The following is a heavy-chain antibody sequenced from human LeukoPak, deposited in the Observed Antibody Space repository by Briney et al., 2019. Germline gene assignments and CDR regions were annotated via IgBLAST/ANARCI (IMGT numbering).Heavy chain of an antibody. J-gene: IGHJ4*02. V-gene: IGHV1-69*05. CDR1: GGTFSSYA. CDR3: ARDRGLIVGAPVDY. D-gene: IGHD1-26*01. Sequence: SVKVSCKASGGTFSSYAISWVRQAPGQGLEWMGRIIPIFGTANYAQKFQGRVTITTDESTSTAYMELSSLRSEDTAVYYCARDRGLIVGAPVDYWGQGTLVTVSS. CDR2: IIPIFGTA.